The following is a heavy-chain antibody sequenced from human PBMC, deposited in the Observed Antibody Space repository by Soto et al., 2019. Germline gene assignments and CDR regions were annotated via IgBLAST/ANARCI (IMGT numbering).Heavy chain of an antibody. CDR2: ISGSGGST. CDR3: AKGGNGWFDP. D-gene: IGHD3-10*01. J-gene: IGHJ5*02. Sequence: EVQLLESGGGLVQPGGSRRLSCAASGFTFSSYAMSWVRQAPGKGLEWVSAISGSGGSTYYADSVKGRFTISRDNSKNTLYVQMNSLRVEDTAVYYCAKGGNGWFDPWGQGTLVTVSS. CDR1: GFTFSSYA. V-gene: IGHV3-23*01.